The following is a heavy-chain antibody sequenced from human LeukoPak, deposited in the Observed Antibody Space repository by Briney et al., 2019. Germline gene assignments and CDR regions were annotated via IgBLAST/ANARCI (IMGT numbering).Heavy chain of an antibody. J-gene: IGHJ4*02. CDR2: ISHTGGST. CDR3: ARGSAYGSGSHFDY. D-gene: IGHD3-10*01. CDR1: GYTFTSYY. Sequence: ASVKVSCKASGYTFTSYYMHWVRQSPGHGLEWMGLISHTGGSTGYAQKFQGRVTMTRDTSISTAYMELSRLRSDDTAVYYWARGSAYGSGSHFDYWGQGTLVTV. V-gene: IGHV1-2*06.